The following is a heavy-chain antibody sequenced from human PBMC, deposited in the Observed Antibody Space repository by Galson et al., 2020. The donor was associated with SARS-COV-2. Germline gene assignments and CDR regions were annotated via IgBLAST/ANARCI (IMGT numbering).Heavy chain of an antibody. CDR2: INQDGSDK. J-gene: IGHJ4*02. CDR3: AADRLPARAWDC. Sequence: TGGSLRLSCGASGFTFSNYWMNWVRQAPGKGLEWVASINQDGSDKHYVDSVKGRFTISRDNAKNSLYLQMNSLRVEDTAVYYCAADRLPARAWDCWGQGTLVSVSS. V-gene: IGHV3-7*05. CDR1: GFTFSNYW.